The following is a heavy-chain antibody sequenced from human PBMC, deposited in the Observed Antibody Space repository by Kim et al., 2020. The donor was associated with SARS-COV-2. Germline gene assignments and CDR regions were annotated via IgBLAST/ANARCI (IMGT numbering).Heavy chain of an antibody. Sequence: GESLKISCKGSGYSFTSYWIGWVRQMPGKGLEWMGIIYPGDSDTRYSPSFQGQVTISADKSISTAYLQWSSLKASDTAMYYCARGPYYYGSGSYSDYDYYGMDVWGQGTTVTVSS. V-gene: IGHV5-51*01. CDR2: IYPGDSDT. CDR1: GYSFTSYW. CDR3: ARGPYYYGSGSYSDYDYYGMDV. J-gene: IGHJ6*02. D-gene: IGHD3-10*01.